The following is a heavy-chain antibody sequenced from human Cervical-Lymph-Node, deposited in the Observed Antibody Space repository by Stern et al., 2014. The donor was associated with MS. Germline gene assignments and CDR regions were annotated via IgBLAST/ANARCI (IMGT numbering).Heavy chain of an antibody. Sequence: VQLVESGGGVAQPGRSLRVSWATAGFTFTSYAMNWVRQAPGKGLEWVAVISYDGNTKYYADSVKGRFTISRDNSKNTLYLQMSSLRAEDTAVYYCVRERSSRGFDYWGQGSLVTVSS. CDR2: ISYDGNTK. V-gene: IGHV3-30-3*01. J-gene: IGHJ4*02. D-gene: IGHD5/OR15-5a*01. CDR3: VRERSSRGFDY. CDR1: GFTFTSYA.